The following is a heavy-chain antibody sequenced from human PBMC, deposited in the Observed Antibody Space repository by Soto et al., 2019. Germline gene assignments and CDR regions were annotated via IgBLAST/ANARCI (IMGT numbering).Heavy chain of an antibody. Sequence: QVQLVESGGGVVQPGRSLRLYCAASGFTFSSYAMHWVCQAPGKGLEWVAGIPFGGSNKYYADSVKGRFTISRDNMNTLHLQMNSLRGEDTAVYYCAREGADSSYYFDYWGQGTLVTVSS. CDR1: GFTFSSYA. V-gene: IGHV3-30-3*01. CDR3: AREGADSSYYFDY. J-gene: IGHJ4*02. CDR2: IPFGGSNK.